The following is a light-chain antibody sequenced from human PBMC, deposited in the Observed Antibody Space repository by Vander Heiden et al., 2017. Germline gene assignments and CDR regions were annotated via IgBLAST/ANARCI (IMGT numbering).Light chain of an antibody. CDR1: QSISSY. V-gene: IGKV1-39*01. Sequence: DIPIIQSPSSLSASVGDRGTITRLASQSISSYLNWYQQKPGKAPKLLIYAASSLQSGVPSRFSGSGSGTDFTLTISSLQPEDCATYYCQQSYSTPITFGQGTRLEIK. CDR2: AAS. J-gene: IGKJ5*01. CDR3: QQSYSTPIT.